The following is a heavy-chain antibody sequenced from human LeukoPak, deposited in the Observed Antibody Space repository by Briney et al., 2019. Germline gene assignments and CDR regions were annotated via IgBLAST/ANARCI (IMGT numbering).Heavy chain of an antibody. Sequence: SETLSLTCAVSGGSISSQNWWSWVRQPPGKGLEWIGEIFHSGSTHYNPSLKSRVTISVDKSKNQFSLNLSSVTAADTAVYYCAKGDIPNWFDPWGQGPLLTVSS. D-gene: IGHD2-2*02. J-gene: IGHJ5*02. CDR3: AKGDIPNWFDP. CDR2: IFHSGST. CDR1: GGSISSQNW. V-gene: IGHV4-4*02.